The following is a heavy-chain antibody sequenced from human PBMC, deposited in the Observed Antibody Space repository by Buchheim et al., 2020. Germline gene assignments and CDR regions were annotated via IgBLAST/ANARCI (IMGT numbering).Heavy chain of an antibody. CDR1: GYTFTSYY. J-gene: IGHJ6*02. D-gene: IGHD6-6*01. V-gene: IGHV1-46*03. Sequence: QVQLVQSGAEVKKPGASVKVSCKASGYTFTSYYMHWVGQAPGQGLEWMGIINPSGGSTSYAQKFQGRVTMTRDTSTSTVYMELSSLRSEDTAVYYWAIGAARLLAGYGMDVWGQGTT. CDR2: INPSGGST. CDR3: AIGAARLLAGYGMDV.